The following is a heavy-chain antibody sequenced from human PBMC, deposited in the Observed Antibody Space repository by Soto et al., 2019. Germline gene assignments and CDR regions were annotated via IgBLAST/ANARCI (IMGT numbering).Heavy chain of an antibody. V-gene: IGHV3-23*01. D-gene: IGHD1-26*01. CDR2: IYGSGKST. CDR1: AFIFSTYT. Sequence: EVQLLESGGGLVQPAGSLRLSCAASAFIFSTYTMSWFRQAPGKGLEWVSSIYGSGKSTFYSASVKGRFTISRDNSGNTVYLQMSSLRAEDTAIYYCAKDFTPDSRWDIDYWGQGSLVTVSS. J-gene: IGHJ4*02. CDR3: AKDFTPDSRWDIDY.